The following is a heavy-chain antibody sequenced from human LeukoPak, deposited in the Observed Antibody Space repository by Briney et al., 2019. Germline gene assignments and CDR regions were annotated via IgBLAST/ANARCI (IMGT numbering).Heavy chain of an antibody. V-gene: IGHV3-11*05. Sequence: GGSLRLSCAASGFTFSDYYMSWSRQAPGKGLEWVSYISSSSSYTNYADSVKGRFTISSDNAKYSLYLQMNSLRAEDTAVYYCARVTMYYYDSSGYELTPPGPYGMDVWGQGTMGTVSS. D-gene: IGHD3-22*01. J-gene: IGHJ6*02. CDR2: ISSSSSYT. CDR1: GFTFSDYY. CDR3: ARVTMYYYDSSGYELTPPGPYGMDV.